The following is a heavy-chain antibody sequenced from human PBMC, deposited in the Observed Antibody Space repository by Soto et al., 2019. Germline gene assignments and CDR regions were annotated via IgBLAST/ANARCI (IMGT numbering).Heavy chain of an antibody. D-gene: IGHD3-9*01. CDR1: GITFSSYG. CDR2: IWYDGSNK. J-gene: IGHJ3*02. V-gene: IGHV3-33*01. CDR3: ARDKTIFSVADAFDI. Sequence: QVQLVESGGGVVQPGRSLRLSCAASGITFSSYGMHWVRQAPGKGLEWVAVIWYDGSNKYYADSVKGRFTISRDNSKNTLYLQMNSLRAEDTAVYYCARDKTIFSVADAFDIWGQGTMVTVSS.